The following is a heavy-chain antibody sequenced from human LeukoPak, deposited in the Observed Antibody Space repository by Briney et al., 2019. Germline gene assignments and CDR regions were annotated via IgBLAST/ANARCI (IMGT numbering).Heavy chain of an antibody. CDR3: ARDYYGIDY. D-gene: IGHD3-22*01. Sequence: GGSLRLSCAASGFTFDDYDINWVRQAPGKGLEWVSHINWNGGTIGYADSVKGRFTISRDSAKNSVFLQMNSLRTEDTALYYCARDYYGIDYWGQGTLVTVSS. V-gene: IGHV3-20*04. J-gene: IGHJ4*02. CDR1: GFTFDDYD. CDR2: INWNGGTI.